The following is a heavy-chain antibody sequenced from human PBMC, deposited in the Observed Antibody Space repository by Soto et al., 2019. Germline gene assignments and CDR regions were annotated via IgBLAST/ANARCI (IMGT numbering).Heavy chain of an antibody. CDR1: GYPVTAYY. Sequence: QLHLVQSGAVVKKPGASVTVSCSASGYPVTAYYMHWVRQAPGRGLEWMGGINPATGAAKYTQTFQGRVTRTRATSTSTVFMELSGLTSEDTAGFYCARGGGVGVAGSAAFDMWGQGTLVTVSS. CDR2: INPATGAA. CDR3: ARGGGVGVAGSAAFDM. V-gene: IGHV1-2*02. D-gene: IGHD3-3*01. J-gene: IGHJ3*02.